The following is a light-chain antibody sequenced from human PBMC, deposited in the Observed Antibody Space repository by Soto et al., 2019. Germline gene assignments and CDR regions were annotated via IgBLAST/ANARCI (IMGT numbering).Light chain of an antibody. Sequence: DIQMTQSPSTLSASVGDRVTITCRASQSISSWLAWYQQKPGKAPKLLIYDASSLESGVPSRYRGSGTGKKFTLTISSLQPDDFATYYCQQYNSYSLFTFGPGTKVDIK. CDR2: DAS. CDR3: QQYNSYSLFT. V-gene: IGKV1-5*01. J-gene: IGKJ3*01. CDR1: QSISSW.